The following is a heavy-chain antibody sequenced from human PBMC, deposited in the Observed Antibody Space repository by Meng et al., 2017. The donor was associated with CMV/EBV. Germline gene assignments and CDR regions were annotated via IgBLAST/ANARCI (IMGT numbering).Heavy chain of an antibody. CDR2: ISSSGSTI. CDR3: ARARERITIFGVVTYLGMDV. D-gene: IGHD3-3*01. Sequence: GESLKISCAASGLTFSSYEMNWVRQAPGKGLEWVSYISSSGSTIYYADSVKGRFTISRDNAKNSLYLQMNSLRAEDTAVYYCARARERITIFGVVTYLGMDVWGQGTTVTVSS. CDR1: GLTFSSYE. J-gene: IGHJ6*02. V-gene: IGHV3-48*03.